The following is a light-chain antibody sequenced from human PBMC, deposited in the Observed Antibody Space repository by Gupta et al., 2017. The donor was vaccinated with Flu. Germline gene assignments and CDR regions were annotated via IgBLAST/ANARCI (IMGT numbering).Light chain of an antibody. CDR2: AAS. Sequence: SFLSASVGDRVTITCRASQGISSYLAWYQQKPGKAPKLLIYAASTLQSGVPSRFSGSGSGTEFTLTISSLQPEDFATYYCQPLNSYRSITFGQGTRLEIK. J-gene: IGKJ5*01. CDR3: QPLNSYRSIT. V-gene: IGKV1-9*01. CDR1: QGISSY.